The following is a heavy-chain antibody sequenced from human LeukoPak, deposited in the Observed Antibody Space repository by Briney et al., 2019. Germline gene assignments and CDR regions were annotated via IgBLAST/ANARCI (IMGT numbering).Heavy chain of an antibody. D-gene: IGHD6-13*01. J-gene: IGHJ2*01. V-gene: IGHV3-23*01. CDR1: KLTISSYS. CDR3: AKDLRGPAAGTWYFDL. CDR2: ITGSEDTT. Sequence: GGSLRLSCAASKLTISSYSMGWVRQAPGKGLEWVSAITGSEDTTYSSDSVKGRFTISRDNSKNTLYLQMNSLTAEDTALHYCAKDLRGPAAGTWYFDLWGRGTLVTVSS.